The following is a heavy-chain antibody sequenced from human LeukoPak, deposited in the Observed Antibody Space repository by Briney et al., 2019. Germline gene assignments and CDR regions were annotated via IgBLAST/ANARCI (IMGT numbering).Heavy chain of an antibody. CDR2: INPNSGGT. J-gene: IGHJ4*02. V-gene: IGHV1-2*02. Sequence: ASVKVSCKASGYTLTGYYIHWVQQAPGQGLEWMGWINPNSGGTNYAQKFQGRVTMTRDTSISTAYMELSRLRSDDTAVYYCTREMYIAATGRGPFGSWGQGTLVTVSS. CDR1: GYTLTGYY. D-gene: IGHD6-13*01. CDR3: TREMYIAATGRGPFGS.